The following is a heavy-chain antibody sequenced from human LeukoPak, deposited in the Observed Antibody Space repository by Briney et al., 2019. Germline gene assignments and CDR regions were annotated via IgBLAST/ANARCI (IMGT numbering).Heavy chain of an antibody. J-gene: IGHJ4*02. V-gene: IGHV3-7*03. CDR3: ARVWNYGALDY. Sequence: GGSLRLSCAASEFNFSFYWMTWVRQAPGKGLEWVANILPDGSKKYYLDSVKGRFTISRDNSKNTLYLQTNSLRAEDTAVYYCARVWNYGALDYWGQGTLVTVSS. CDR2: ILPDGSKK. CDR1: EFNFSFYW. D-gene: IGHD1-7*01.